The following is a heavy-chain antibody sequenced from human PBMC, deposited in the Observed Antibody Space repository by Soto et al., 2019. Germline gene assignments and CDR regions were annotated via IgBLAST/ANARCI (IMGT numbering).Heavy chain of an antibody. V-gene: IGHV1-18*04. J-gene: IGHJ4*02. D-gene: IGHD1-20*01. CDR2: ISAYNGNT. Sequence: QVQLVQSGAEVKKPGASVKVSCKASGYTFISHGVSWVRQAPGQGLEWMGWISAYNGNTNYVQSFQGRVIMTTDTSTSTAYMELRSLKSDDTAVYYCARGRYKTSPPDYWGQGTLVTVSS. CDR3: ARGRYKTSPPDY. CDR1: GYTFISHG.